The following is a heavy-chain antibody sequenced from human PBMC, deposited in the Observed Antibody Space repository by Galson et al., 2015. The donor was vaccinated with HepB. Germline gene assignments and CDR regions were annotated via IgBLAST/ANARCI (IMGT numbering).Heavy chain of an antibody. V-gene: IGHV1-69*02. CDR2: IIPILGIA. J-gene: IGHJ4*02. CDR1: GGTFSSYT. Sequence: SVKVSCKASGGTFSSYTISWVRQAPGQGLEWMGRIIPILGIANYAQKFQGRVTMTEDTSTDTAYMELSSLRSEDTAVYYCATGIRGSYYSGRFDYWGQGTLVTVSS. D-gene: IGHD1-26*01. CDR3: ATGIRGSYYSGRFDY.